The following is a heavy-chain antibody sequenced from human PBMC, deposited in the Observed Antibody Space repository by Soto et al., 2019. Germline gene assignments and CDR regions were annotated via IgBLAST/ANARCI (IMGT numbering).Heavy chain of an antibody. CDR2: ISTYTGNT. Sequence: QVQLVQSGPELKKPGAAVRVSCKASGHNFDSYGLSWVRQAPGQGLEWMGWISTYTGNTDYPQRFQGRVTMDTDTSTSTAYLDLRSLTSDDTAVYYCVRDVSVSSGSFGGYWGQGTLVTVSS. V-gene: IGHV1-18*01. D-gene: IGHD3-10*01. J-gene: IGHJ4*02. CDR3: VRDVSVSSGSFGGY. CDR1: GHNFDSYG.